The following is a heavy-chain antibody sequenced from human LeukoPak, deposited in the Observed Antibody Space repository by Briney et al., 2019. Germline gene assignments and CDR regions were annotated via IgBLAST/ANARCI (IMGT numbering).Heavy chain of an antibody. CDR3: ARDGRQVGAASDY. Sequence: GGSLRLSCAASGFSFSSYTMNWVRQAPGKGLEWVSSISSSSTYMYYGDSVKGRFTISRDNAKNSLYLQMNSLRAEDTAVYYCARDGRQVGAASDYWGQGTLVTVSS. J-gene: IGHJ4*02. V-gene: IGHV3-21*01. D-gene: IGHD1-26*01. CDR2: ISSSSTYM. CDR1: GFSFSSYT.